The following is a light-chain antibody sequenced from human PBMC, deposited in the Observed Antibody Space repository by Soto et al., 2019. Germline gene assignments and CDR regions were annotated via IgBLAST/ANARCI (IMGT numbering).Light chain of an antibody. CDR2: KVS. CDR1: QSLVNSDASAY. CDR3: KQGTHWPIT. Sequence: DVVMTQSPFSLPVTLGQTASITCRASQSLVNSDASAYFSWFQQRPVLSPRRLIYKVSNRDSGVPARFSGSGSGTEFALKISRVEPEDVAVYYCKQGTHWPITFGQGTRLEIK. J-gene: IGKJ5*01. V-gene: IGKV2-30*01.